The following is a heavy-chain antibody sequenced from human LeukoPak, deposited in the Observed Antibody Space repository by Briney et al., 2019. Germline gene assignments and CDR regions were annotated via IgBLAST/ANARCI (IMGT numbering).Heavy chain of an antibody. CDR1: GGSVSSSSFY. V-gene: IGHV4-39*01. Sequence: SETLSLTCTVSGGSVSSSSFYWGWIRQPPGKGLEWIGNGYYSGNTYPNPSLKSRVTIYVGTSKNQFSLKLSSVTAADTAVYYYARQGGDEVFDYWGQGTLVTVSS. D-gene: IGHD2-21*01. CDR3: ARQGGDEVFDY. CDR2: GYYSGNT. J-gene: IGHJ4*02.